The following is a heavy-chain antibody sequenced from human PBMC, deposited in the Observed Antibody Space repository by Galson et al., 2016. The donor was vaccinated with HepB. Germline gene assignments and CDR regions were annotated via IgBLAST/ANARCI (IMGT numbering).Heavy chain of an antibody. CDR2: ISTGSTTI. CDR3: ARDNYDILTGYGPCEH. V-gene: IGHV3-48*02. D-gene: IGHD3-9*01. J-gene: IGHJ4*02. CDR1: GFSISSYS. Sequence: SLRLSCAASGFSISSYSMNWVRQAPGKGLEWVSYISTGSTTIYYADSVKGRFTISRDNAKNSLYLQMNRLRDEDTAVYCCARDNYDILTGYGPCEHWGQGTLVTVSS.